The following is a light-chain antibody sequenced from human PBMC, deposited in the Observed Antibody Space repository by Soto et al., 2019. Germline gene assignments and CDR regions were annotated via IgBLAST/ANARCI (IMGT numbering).Light chain of an antibody. CDR3: QQRSNWIT. V-gene: IGKV3-11*01. J-gene: IGKJ5*01. CDR2: DAS. CDR1: QSVSSY. Sequence: IVLTPSPSTLSLSPGERATLSCRASQSVSSYLAWYQQKPGQAPRLLIYDASNRATGIPARFSGSGSGTDFTPTISSLEPEDFAVYYCQQRSNWITFGQGTRLEIK.